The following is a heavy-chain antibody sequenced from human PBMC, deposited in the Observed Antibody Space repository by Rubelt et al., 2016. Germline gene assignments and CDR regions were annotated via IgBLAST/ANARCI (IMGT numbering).Heavy chain of an antibody. Sequence: QVQLQESGPGLVKPSQTLSLTCAVSGASISSAGFSRSWIRQPPEKGLEWIGYIHYSGSTSYNPSLKSRLTISVDTSKNQFSRGRGSVTAAETAVYSCARHTSAPGKNFPRWVDVWGQGTLVTVSS. CDR2: IHYSGST. D-gene: IGHD6-13*01. V-gene: IGHV4-30-4*07. CDR3: ARHTSAPGKNFPRWVDV. CDR1: GASISSAGFS. J-gene: IGHJ4*02.